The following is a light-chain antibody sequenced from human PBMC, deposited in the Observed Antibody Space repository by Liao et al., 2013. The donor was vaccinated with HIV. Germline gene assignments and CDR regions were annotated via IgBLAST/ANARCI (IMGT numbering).Light chain of an antibody. V-gene: IGLV3-21*01. Sequence: SYVLTQPPSVSVAPGKTARITCGGNNIGSTSVHWYQQKPGQAPVLVMYYDSDRPSGIPERFSGSSSGNTATLTISVTQAVDEADYYCQAWDRSTVIFGGGTKLTVL. CDR2: YDS. J-gene: IGLJ2*01. CDR3: QAWDRSTVI. CDR1: NIGSTS.